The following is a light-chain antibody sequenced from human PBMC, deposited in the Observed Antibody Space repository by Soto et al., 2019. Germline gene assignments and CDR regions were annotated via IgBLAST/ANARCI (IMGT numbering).Light chain of an antibody. CDR1: SSDVGGYNY. CDR3: SSYAGSGV. CDR2: EVS. V-gene: IGLV2-8*01. Sequence: QSALTQPPSASGSPGQSVTISCTGTSSDVGGYNYVSWYQQHPGKAPKLMIYEVSKRPSGVPDRFSGSKSGNTASLTVSGLQAEDEAEYYCSSYAGSGVFGGGTKVTVL. J-gene: IGLJ2*01.